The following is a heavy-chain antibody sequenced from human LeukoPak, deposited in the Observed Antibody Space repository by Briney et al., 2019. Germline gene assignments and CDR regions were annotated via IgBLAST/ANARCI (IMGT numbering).Heavy chain of an antibody. D-gene: IGHD2-15*01. Sequence: SETPSLTCTVSGGSISSGSYYWSWIRQPAGKGLEWIGRIYSSGSTNYNPSLKSRVTISVDTSKNQFSLKLSSVTAADTAVYYCARDRGYCSGGRCYSWFDPWGQGTLVTVSS. CDR1: GGSISSGSYY. J-gene: IGHJ5*02. CDR3: ARDRGYCSGGRCYSWFDP. CDR2: IYSSGST. V-gene: IGHV4-61*02.